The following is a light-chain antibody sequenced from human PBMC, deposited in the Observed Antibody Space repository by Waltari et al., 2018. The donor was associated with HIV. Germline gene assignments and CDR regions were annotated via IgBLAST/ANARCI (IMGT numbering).Light chain of an antibody. J-gene: IGKJ1*01. V-gene: IGKV3-20*01. CDR1: QSVTSTY. CDR2: GAS. Sequence: EIVLTQSPGTLYLSPGERATLSCRASQSVTSTYFAWYQQKPGQAPRLPIYGASSRATGIPDRFSGTGSGTDFTLTISRLEPEDFALYYCQQYGSLQWTFGQGTKVEIK. CDR3: QQYGSLQWT.